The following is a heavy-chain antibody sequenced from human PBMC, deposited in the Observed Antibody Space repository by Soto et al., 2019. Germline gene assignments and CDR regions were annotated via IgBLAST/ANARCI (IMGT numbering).Heavy chain of an antibody. CDR2: VNTDGSTS. D-gene: IGHD2-2*02. CDR1: GFTFSTYW. CDR3: VRGACTKTSCYILDY. V-gene: IGHV3-74*01. Sequence: GGSLRLSCAASGFTFSTYWMHWVRQAPGKGLVWVARVNTDGSTSDYAASVKGRFTMSRDNAKSTLFLQMNVLRVEDTAVYYCVRGACTKTSCYILDYWGPGIQVTVSS. J-gene: IGHJ4*02.